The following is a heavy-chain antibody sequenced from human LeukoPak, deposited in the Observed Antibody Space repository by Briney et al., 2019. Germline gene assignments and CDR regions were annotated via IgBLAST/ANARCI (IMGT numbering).Heavy chain of an antibody. J-gene: IGHJ2*01. V-gene: IGHV3-23*01. Sequence: GGSLRLSCAASGFTFSSYAMSWVRQAPGKGLEWVSTISDSGGSTYYADSVKGRFTISRDNSKNTLYLQMNSLRAEDTAVYYCAKEGIVATRRYFDLWGRGTLVTVSS. D-gene: IGHD5-12*01. CDR2: ISDSGGST. CDR3: AKEGIVATRRYFDL. CDR1: GFTFSSYA.